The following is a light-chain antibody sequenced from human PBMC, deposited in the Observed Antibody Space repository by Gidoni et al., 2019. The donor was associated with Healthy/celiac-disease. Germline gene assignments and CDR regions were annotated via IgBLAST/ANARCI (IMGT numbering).Light chain of an antibody. J-gene: IGKJ4*01. CDR1: QSISSF. CDR2: AAS. CDR3: QQSYSTPPLT. Sequence: IHMPHTLLSQSASVGARVTITCRARQSISSFLNWYQHKPGKDPKLLIYAASSLQSGVPSRFSGSGSGTEFTLTITSLQPEDFATYYCQQSYSTPPLTFGGGTRVEIK. V-gene: IGKV1-39*01.